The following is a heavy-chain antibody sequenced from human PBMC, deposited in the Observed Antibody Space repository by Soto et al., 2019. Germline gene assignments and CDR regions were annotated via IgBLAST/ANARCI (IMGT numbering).Heavy chain of an antibody. CDR1: GFSLSTGGVG. J-gene: IGHJ4*02. CDR2: IYWDDVK. CDR3: ARKGSGDYALDY. V-gene: IGHV2-5*02. Sequence: QITLKESGPTLVKPTQTLTLTCILSGFSLSTGGVGVGWIRQSPGKALEWLAVIYWDDVKHYSPSLERRLTITKDTSESEVVLTMTNMDPVDTATYYCARKGSGDYALDYWGQGILVTVSS. D-gene: IGHD4-17*01.